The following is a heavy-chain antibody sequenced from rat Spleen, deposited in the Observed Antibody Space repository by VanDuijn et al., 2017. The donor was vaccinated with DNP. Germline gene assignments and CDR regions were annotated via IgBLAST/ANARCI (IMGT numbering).Heavy chain of an antibody. CDR2: IISDGRNT. CDR3: ATHEANWFAY. V-gene: IGHV5-7*01. CDR1: GFTFSDYN. Sequence: EVQLVESGGGLVQPGRSLKLSCAASGFTFSDYNMAWVRQAPKKGLEWVAIIISDGRNTYYGDSVKGRFTISRDNAKSTLYLQMDSLRSEDTATYYCATHEANWFAYWGQGTLVTVSS. J-gene: IGHJ3*01.